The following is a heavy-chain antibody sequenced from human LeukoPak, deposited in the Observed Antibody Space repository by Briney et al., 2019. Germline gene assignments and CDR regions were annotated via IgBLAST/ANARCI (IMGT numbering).Heavy chain of an antibody. J-gene: IGHJ5*02. D-gene: IGHD3-22*01. CDR1: GGSFSGYY. CDR3: ARGQGYDSSDSLSNWFDP. V-gene: IGHV4-34*01. CDR2: INHSGST. Sequence: SETLSLTCAVYGGSFSGYYWSWIRQPPGKGLEWIGEINHSGSTNYNPSLKSRVTISVDTSKNQFSLKLSSVTAADTAVYYCARGQGYDSSDSLSNWFDPWGQGTLVTVSS.